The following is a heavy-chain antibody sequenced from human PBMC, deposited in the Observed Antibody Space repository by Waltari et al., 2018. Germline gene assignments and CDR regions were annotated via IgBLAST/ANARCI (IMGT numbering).Heavy chain of an antibody. Sequence: EGHLLESGGGLVQPGGSLRLSCVASGFTFINYAMSWVRQAPGKGLEWVSGISDSGVVTKYADSVKGRFTVSRDNSKNTLYLQLNSLRDEDTAVYYCARHLYSIDYLELDNWGQGTLVTVSS. J-gene: IGHJ4*02. V-gene: IGHV3-23*01. CDR1: GFTFINYA. D-gene: IGHD3-22*01. CDR3: ARHLYSIDYLELDN. CDR2: ISDSGVVT.